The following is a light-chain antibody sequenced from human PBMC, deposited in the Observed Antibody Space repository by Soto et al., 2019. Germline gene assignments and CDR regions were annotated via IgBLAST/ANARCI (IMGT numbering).Light chain of an antibody. CDR1: QSISSW. V-gene: IGKV1-5*03. J-gene: IGKJ4*01. CDR2: KAS. CDR3: QQYNSYPVT. Sequence: DIQMTQSPSTLSASVGDRVTITGRASQSISSWLAWYQQKPGKAPKLLIYKASSLESGVPWRFSGSGSGTEFTLTISSLQPDDFATYYCQQYNSYPVTFGGGTKVEIK.